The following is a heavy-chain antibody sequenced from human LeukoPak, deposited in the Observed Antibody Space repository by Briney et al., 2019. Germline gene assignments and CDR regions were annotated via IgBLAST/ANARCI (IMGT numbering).Heavy chain of an antibody. J-gene: IGHJ4*02. CDR2: VHYSGST. D-gene: IGHD4-17*01. V-gene: IGHV4-59*08. Sequence: SETLSLTCTVSGGSISTYFWSWIRQPPGKGLEWIGYVHYSGSTNYNPSLKSRVTTSLDTSKNQFSLKVSPVTAADTAVYYCARSPPLYGDYAQYYFDYWGQGTLVTVSS. CDR3: ARSPPLYGDYAQYYFDY. CDR1: GGSISTYF.